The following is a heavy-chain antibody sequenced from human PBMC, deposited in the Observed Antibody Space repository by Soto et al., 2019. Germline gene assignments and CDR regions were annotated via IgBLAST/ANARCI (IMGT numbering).Heavy chain of an antibody. V-gene: IGHV1-69*13. CDR3: ARGGPPIDY. CDR1: GGTFSNHA. D-gene: IGHD3-10*01. J-gene: IGHJ4*02. CDR2: IILPFGTP. Sequence: AASVKVSCKASGGTFSNHAINWVRQAPGQGPEWMGVIILPFGTPNYAQRFQGRVTITADESMTTAYMELNGLRSEDTAVYYCARGGPPIDYWGQGTLVTVSS.